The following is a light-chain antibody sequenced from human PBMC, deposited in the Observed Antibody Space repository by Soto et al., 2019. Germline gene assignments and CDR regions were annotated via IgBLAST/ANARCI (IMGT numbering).Light chain of an antibody. CDR2: RAS. V-gene: IGKV3-20*01. CDR1: QTVNNNY. Sequence: EIVLTQSPDTLSLSPGERATLSCRASQTVNNNYVAWYQQKPGQAPRLLIFRASNKATGIPDRFSGSGSGTDFTLTISRLESEDFAVYYCQQYGSSPQTFGQGTKVDIK. CDR3: QQYGSSPQT. J-gene: IGKJ1*01.